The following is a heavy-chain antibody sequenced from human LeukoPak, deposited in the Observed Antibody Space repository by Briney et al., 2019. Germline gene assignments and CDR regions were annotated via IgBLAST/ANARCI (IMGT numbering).Heavy chain of an antibody. Sequence: SETLSLTCAVYSGSFSGYYWSWIRQPPGKGLEWIGEINHSGSTNYNPSLKSRVTISVDTSKNQFSLKLSSVTAADTAVYYCARQRIVVGPFDYWGQGTLVTVSS. CDR2: INHSGST. CDR1: SGSFSGYY. CDR3: ARQRIVVGPFDY. D-gene: IGHD3-22*01. J-gene: IGHJ4*02. V-gene: IGHV4-34*01.